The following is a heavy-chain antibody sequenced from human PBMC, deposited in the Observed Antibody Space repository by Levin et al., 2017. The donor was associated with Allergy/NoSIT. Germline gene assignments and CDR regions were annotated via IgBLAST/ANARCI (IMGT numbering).Heavy chain of an antibody. V-gene: IGHV1-69*13. CDR1: GDAFSNHG. Sequence: EASVKVSCKASGDAFSNHGISWVRQAPGQGLEWMGGIIPIYAIVNYAQKFQGRVTITADEFTSTAYMELSSLKSEDTAVYYCARDETGFSSSRYGMDVWGQGTTVTVSS. CDR2: IIPIYAIV. CDR3: ARDETGFSSSRYGMDV. D-gene: IGHD6-19*01. J-gene: IGHJ6*02.